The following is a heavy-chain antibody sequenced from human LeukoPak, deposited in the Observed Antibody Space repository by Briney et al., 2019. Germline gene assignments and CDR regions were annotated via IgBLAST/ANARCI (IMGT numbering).Heavy chain of an antibody. V-gene: IGHV3-23*01. D-gene: IGHD6-19*01. J-gene: IGHJ4*02. CDR2: ISGSGGST. CDR3: AKDREQWLANFGY. CDR1: GFTFSSYA. Sequence: GGSLRLSCAASGFTFSSYAMSWVRQAPGKGLEWVSAISGSGGSTYYADSVKGRFTISRDNSKNTLYLQVNSLRAEDTAVYYCAKDREQWLANFGYWGQGTLVTVSS.